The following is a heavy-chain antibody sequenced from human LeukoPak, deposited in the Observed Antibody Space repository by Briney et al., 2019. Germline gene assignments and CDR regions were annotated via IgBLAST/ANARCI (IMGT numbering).Heavy chain of an antibody. Sequence: GASVKVSFTASGGTFSSYAISWVRQAPGQGLEWMGGIIPIFGTANYAQKFQGRVTITADESTSTAYMELSSLRSEDTAVYYCARGYYYDSSGYYSGAFDIWGQGTMVTVSS. CDR1: GGTFSSYA. J-gene: IGHJ3*02. V-gene: IGHV1-69*13. CDR3: ARGYYYDSSGYYSGAFDI. CDR2: IIPIFGTA. D-gene: IGHD3-22*01.